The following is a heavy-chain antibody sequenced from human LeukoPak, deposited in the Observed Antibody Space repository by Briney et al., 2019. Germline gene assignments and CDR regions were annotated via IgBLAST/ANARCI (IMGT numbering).Heavy chain of an antibody. CDR3: ARQVTIFGVPLSPLLDAFDI. CDR1: GYSFTSYW. J-gene: IGHJ3*02. CDR2: IYPGDSDT. V-gene: IGHV5-51*01. D-gene: IGHD3-3*01. Sequence: GESLKISCKGSGYSFTSYWIGWVRQMPGKGLEWMGIIYPGDSDTRYSPSFQGQVTISADKSISTAYLQWSSLKASDTAMYYCARQVTIFGVPLSPLLDAFDIWGQGTMVTVSS.